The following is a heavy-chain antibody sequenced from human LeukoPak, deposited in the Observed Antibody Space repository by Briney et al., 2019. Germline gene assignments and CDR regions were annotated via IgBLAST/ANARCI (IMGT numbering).Heavy chain of an antibody. D-gene: IGHD2-8*01. Sequence: GGSLRLSCVASGFTFSDYAMTWVRQAPGKGLEWVSSTGPVHYADSVKGRFTISRDDSKNTLFLQMNSLRAEDTAIYYCAKDSFSYNGIFDALDVWGQGTMVTVSS. V-gene: IGHV3-23*01. J-gene: IGHJ3*01. CDR1: GFTFSDYA. CDR3: AKDSFSYNGIFDALDV. CDR2: TGPV.